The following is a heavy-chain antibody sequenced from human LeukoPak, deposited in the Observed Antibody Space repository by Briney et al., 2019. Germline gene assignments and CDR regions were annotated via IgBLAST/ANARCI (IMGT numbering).Heavy chain of an antibody. Sequence: SETLSLTCAVYGGSFSGYYWSWIRQPPGKGLEWIGEISHSGSTNYNPSLKSRVTISVDTSKNQFSLKLSSVTAADTAVYYCARAGRNGYCSGGSCYSRAEIYYYYYGMDVWGQGTTVTVSS. CDR3: ARAGRNGYCSGGSCYSRAEIYYYYYGMDV. J-gene: IGHJ6*02. CDR1: GGSFSGYY. CDR2: ISHSGST. V-gene: IGHV4-34*01. D-gene: IGHD2-15*01.